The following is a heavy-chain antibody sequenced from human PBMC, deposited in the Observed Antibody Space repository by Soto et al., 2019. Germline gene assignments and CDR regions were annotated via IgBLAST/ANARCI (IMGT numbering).Heavy chain of an antibody. V-gene: IGHV1-8*01. CDR1: GYTFTSYD. D-gene: IGHD5-12*01. CDR3: ARAGDSGYDYGEGGYYGMDV. J-gene: IGHJ6*02. CDR2: MNPSSGKT. Sequence: QVQLVQSGAEVKKPGASVKVSCKASGYTFTSYDINWVRQATGQGLEWMGWMNPSSGKTGYAQKFQSRVTMTRNTSISTAYMELSSLRSEDTAVYYCARAGDSGYDYGEGGYYGMDVWGQGTTVTVSS.